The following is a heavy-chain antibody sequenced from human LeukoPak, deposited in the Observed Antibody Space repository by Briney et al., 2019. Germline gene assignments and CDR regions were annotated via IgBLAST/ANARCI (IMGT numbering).Heavy chain of an antibody. D-gene: IGHD6-19*01. J-gene: IGHJ3*02. CDR1: GGTFSDNA. V-gene: IGHV1-69*13. CDR3: ARERSGWYGDAFDI. Sequence: SVKVSCKASGGTFSDNAISWVRQAPGQRLEWMGGILPVSRVGNYAQKFQGRLTITADESTNTTYMEVTSLTSDDTAVYYCARERSGWYGDAFDIWGQGTMVTVSS. CDR2: ILPVSRVG.